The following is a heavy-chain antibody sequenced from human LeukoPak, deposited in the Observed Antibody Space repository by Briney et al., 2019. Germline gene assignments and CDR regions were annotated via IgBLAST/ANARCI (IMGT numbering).Heavy chain of an antibody. CDR2: IYYSGST. CDR1: GGSISRYY. Sequence: SETLSLTCTVSGGSISRYYRSWIRHPPRGRVEGRGYIYYSGSTNYNPSLKSRVTISVDTSKNQFSLKLRSVTAADTAVYYCARGKTAYNYYYGMDVWGQGTTVTVSS. J-gene: IGHJ6*02. V-gene: IGHV4-59*08. CDR3: ARGKTAYNYYYGMDV. D-gene: IGHD3-16*01.